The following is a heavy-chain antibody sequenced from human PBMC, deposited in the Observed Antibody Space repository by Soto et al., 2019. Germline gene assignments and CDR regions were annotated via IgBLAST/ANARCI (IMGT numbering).Heavy chain of an antibody. CDR2: ISEYNGNI. Sequence: QVQLVQSGAEVKKPGASVKVSCKASGCALTSSGITWVRQAPGQGLEWMGWISEYNGNIDYAEKFQTRVALTTDTSTGTAFMELRDLRSDDTAVYYCARRSTDTAFWYFDLWGRGTLVTVSS. V-gene: IGHV1-18*04. CDR3: ARRSTDTAFWYFDL. J-gene: IGHJ2*01. CDR1: GCALTSSG. D-gene: IGHD3-3*02.